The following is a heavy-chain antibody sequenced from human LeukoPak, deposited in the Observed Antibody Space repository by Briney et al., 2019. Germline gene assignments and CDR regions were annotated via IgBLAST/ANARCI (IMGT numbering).Heavy chain of an antibody. V-gene: IGHV4-39*07. CDR3: ARAGYYYDSSGYPSYWYFDL. J-gene: IGHJ2*01. CDR1: GGSISSSSYY. CDR2: IYCSGST. D-gene: IGHD3-22*01. Sequence: SETLSLTCTVSGGSISSSSYYWGWIRQPPGKGLEWIGSIYCSGSTYYNPSLKSRVTISVDTSKNQFSLKLSSVTAADTAVYYCARAGYYYDSSGYPSYWYFDLWGRGTLVTVSS.